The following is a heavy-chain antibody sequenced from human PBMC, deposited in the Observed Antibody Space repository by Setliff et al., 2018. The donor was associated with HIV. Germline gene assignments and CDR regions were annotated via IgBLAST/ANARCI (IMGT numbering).Heavy chain of an antibody. CDR3: GNGPRQLFDP. V-gene: IGHV4-34*01. Sequence: PSETLSLTCAVYGGSFXXXXWXWIRQPPGKGLEWIGEINHSGSTNYNPSLKSRVTISVDTSKNPFPLHLSPVNAAATAGYYRGNGPRQLFDPWGQGTLVTVSS. J-gene: IGHJ5*02. D-gene: IGHD6-6*01. CDR2: INHSGST. CDR1: GGSFXXXX.